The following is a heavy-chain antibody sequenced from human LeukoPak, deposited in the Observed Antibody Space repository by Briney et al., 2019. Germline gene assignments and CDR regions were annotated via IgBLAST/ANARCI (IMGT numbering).Heavy chain of an antibody. Sequence: GGSLRLSCAASGFTFSSYGMHWVRQAPGKGLEWVAVISYDGSNKYYADPVKGRFTISRDNSKNTLYLQMNSLRAEDTAVYYCAKDFYYYGMDVWGQGTTVTVSS. J-gene: IGHJ6*02. V-gene: IGHV3-30*18. CDR1: GFTFSSYG. CDR3: AKDFYYYGMDV. CDR2: ISYDGSNK.